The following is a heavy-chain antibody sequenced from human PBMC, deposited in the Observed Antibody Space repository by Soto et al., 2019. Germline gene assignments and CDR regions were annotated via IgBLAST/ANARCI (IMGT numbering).Heavy chain of an antibody. CDR3: AKDGYYDILTADFSPYDAFDI. Sequence: GGSLRLSCAASGFTFSNYAMTWVRQAPGKGLEWVSAISGSGGSTYYADSVKGRFTISRDNSKNTLYLQMNSLRAEDTALYYCAKDGYYDILTADFSPYDAFDIWGQGTMVTVSS. D-gene: IGHD3-9*01. CDR2: ISGSGGST. J-gene: IGHJ3*02. CDR1: GFTFSNYA. V-gene: IGHV3-23*01.